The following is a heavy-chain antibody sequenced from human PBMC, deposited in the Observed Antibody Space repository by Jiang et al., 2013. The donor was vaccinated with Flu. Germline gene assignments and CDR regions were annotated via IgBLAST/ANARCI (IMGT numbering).Heavy chain of an antibody. CDR3: AREYGYSGYDWRPDNWFDP. V-gene: IGHV4-61*02. Sequence: EYGSGLVKPSQTLSLTCTVSGGSISSGSYYWSWIRQPAGKGLEWIGRIYTSGSTNYNPSLKSRVTISVDTSKNQFSLKLSSVTAADTAVYYCAREYGYSGYDWRPDNWFDPWAREPWSPSPQ. D-gene: IGHD5-12*01. J-gene: IGHJ5*02. CDR2: IYTSGST. CDR1: GGSISSGSYY.